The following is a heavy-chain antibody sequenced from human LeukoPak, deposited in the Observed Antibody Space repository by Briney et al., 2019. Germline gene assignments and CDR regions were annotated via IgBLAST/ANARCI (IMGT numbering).Heavy chain of an antibody. CDR1: GYTFTGYY. Sequence: ASVKVSCKASGYTFTGYYMHWVRQAPGQGLEWMGWINPNSGNTGYAQKFQGRVTMTRNTSISTAYMELSSLRSEDTAVYYCARIYYYDSSGYSYYYGMDVWGQGTTVTVSS. CDR2: INPNSGNT. CDR3: ARIYYYDSSGYSYYYGMDV. V-gene: IGHV1-8*02. J-gene: IGHJ6*02. D-gene: IGHD3-22*01.